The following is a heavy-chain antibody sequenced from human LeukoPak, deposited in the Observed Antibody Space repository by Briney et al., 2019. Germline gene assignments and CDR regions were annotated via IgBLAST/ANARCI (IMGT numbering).Heavy chain of an antibody. D-gene: IGHD3-16*01. V-gene: IGHV3-74*01. Sequence: SGGSLRLSCAASGFTFSTYWMHWVRQAPGKGLVWVSRIDHDGINTYYADSVKGRFTISRDNSKNTLYLQMNSLRAEDTAVYYCAKPAGDDAFDIWGQGTMVTVSS. CDR1: GFTFSTYW. CDR3: AKPAGDDAFDI. J-gene: IGHJ3*02. CDR2: IDHDGINT.